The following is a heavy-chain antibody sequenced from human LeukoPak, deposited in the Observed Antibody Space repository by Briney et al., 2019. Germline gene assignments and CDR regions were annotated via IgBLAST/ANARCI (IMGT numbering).Heavy chain of an antibody. D-gene: IGHD1-26*01. CDR1: AGSFSGYS. CDR2: INHGGST. V-gene: IGHV4-34*01. J-gene: IGHJ4*02. CDR3: ARGIKGGVLYYFDS. Sequence: PSETLSLTCAVYAGSFSGYSWNWIRQPPGMGLEWIGEINHGGSTNYNPSLKSRVSISVDTSKNQFSLKFNSVTAADTAVYYCARGIKGGVLYYFDSWAQGTLVTVSS.